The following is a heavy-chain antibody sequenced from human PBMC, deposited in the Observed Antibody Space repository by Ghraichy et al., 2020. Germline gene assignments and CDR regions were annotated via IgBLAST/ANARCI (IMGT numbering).Heavy chain of an antibody. CDR2: TYFRSKWYN. CDR3: ARDPGGNTFGPWHD. Sequence: SQTLSLTCAISGDSVSSNSAAWNWIRQSPSRGLEWLGRTYFRSKWYNDYAVSVRGRMTINPDTSKNQFSLQLNSVTPEDTAVYYCARDPGGNTFGPWHDWGQGTRVTVSS. D-gene: IGHD4-23*01. V-gene: IGHV6-1*01. CDR1: GDSVSSNSAA. J-gene: IGHJ4*02.